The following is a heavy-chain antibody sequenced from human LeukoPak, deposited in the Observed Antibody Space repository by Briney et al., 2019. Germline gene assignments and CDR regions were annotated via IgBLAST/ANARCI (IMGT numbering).Heavy chain of an antibody. CDR2: IIPIFGTA. CDR1: GGTFSSYA. D-gene: IGHD3-16*01. CDR3: ARHYLGAYQWYFDL. J-gene: IGHJ2*01. V-gene: IGHV1-69*13. Sequence: GASAKVSCKASGGTFSSYAISWVRQAPGQGLEWMGGIIPIFGTANYAQKFQGRVTITADESTNTAYMELSSLRSEDTALYYCARHYLGAYQWYFDLWGRGTLVTVSS.